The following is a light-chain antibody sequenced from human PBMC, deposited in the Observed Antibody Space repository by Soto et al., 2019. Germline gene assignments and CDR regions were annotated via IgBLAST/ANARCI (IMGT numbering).Light chain of an antibody. Sequence: EIVMTQSPASLSVSPGERVTLSCRASQNIGTDLAWYQQKPGRAPRLLIHGASTRATGIPARFSGSGSGTQFSLTISSLQSEDFAIYYCQHYKLWPTFGQGTKVEIK. CDR2: GAS. CDR3: QHYKLWPT. V-gene: IGKV3-15*01. CDR1: QNIGTD. J-gene: IGKJ1*01.